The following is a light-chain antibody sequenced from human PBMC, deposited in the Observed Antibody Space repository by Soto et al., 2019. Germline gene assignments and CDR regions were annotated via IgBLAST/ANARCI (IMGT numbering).Light chain of an antibody. CDR3: CSYAGSWVPYV. CDR2: EGN. Sequence: QSVLTQPASVSGSPGQSITISCTGTSSDVGNYNLVSWYQHHPGKAPNLLIYEGNKRPSGVSNRFSASKSGNTASLTISGLQAADEADYYCCSYAGSWVPYVFGTGTKVTVL. V-gene: IGLV2-23*01. J-gene: IGLJ1*01. CDR1: SSDVGNYNL.